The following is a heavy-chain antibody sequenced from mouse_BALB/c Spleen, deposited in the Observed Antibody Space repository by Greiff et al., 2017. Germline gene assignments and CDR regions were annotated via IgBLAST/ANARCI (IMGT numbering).Heavy chain of an antibody. CDR3: ARGGSTDAMDY. J-gene: IGHJ4*01. V-gene: IGHV1-82*01. CDR2: IYPGDGDT. CDR1: GYAFSSSW. Sequence: VQLVESGPELVKPGASVKISCKASGYAFSSSWMNWVKQRPGQGLEWIGRIYPGDGDTNYNGKFKGKATLTADKSSSTAYMQLSSLTSVDSAVYFCARGGSTDAMDYWGQGTSVTVSS.